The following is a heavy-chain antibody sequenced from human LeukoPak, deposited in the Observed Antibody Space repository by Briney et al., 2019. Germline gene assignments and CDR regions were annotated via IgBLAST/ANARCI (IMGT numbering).Heavy chain of an antibody. Sequence: ASVKVSCKASGYTFTSYGISWVRQAPGQGLEWMGWISAYNGNTNYAQKLQGRVTMTTDTSTSTAYMELRSLRSDDTAVYYCARGYCDFWSGSDAFDIWGQGTMVTVSS. D-gene: IGHD3-3*01. CDR1: GYTFTSYG. J-gene: IGHJ3*02. CDR3: ARGYCDFWSGSDAFDI. CDR2: ISAYNGNT. V-gene: IGHV1-18*01.